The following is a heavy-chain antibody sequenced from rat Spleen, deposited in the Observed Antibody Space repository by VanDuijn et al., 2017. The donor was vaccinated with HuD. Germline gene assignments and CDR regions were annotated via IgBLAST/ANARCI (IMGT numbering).Heavy chain of an antibody. CDR2: ISPSGGGT. V-gene: IGHV5-19*01. D-gene: IGHD1-1*01. CDR1: GITFSDYG. CDR3: ARHEMVTGYFDY. Sequence: EVQLVESGGGLVQPGRSLRLSCAASGITFSDYGMHWIRQAPTKGLEWVASISPSGGGTYYRDSVKGRFTLSRDNAKSTLYLQMDSLRSEDTASYFCARHEMVTGYFDYWGQGVMVTVSS. J-gene: IGHJ2*01.